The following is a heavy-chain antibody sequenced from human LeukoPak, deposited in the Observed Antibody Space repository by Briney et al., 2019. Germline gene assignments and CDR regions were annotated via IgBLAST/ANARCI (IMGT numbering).Heavy chain of an antibody. D-gene: IGHD2-15*01. V-gene: IGHV5-51*01. Sequence: LGESLKISCQGSGYSINNYWIGWVRQMPGKGLEWMGIIYPADSDIRYSPSFQGQVTISADKSISTAYLQWSSLKASDTAIYYCARQEYCSGGSCYTWFDPWGQGTLVIVSS. J-gene: IGHJ5*02. CDR3: ARQEYCSGGSCYTWFDP. CDR1: GYSINNYW. CDR2: IYPADSDI.